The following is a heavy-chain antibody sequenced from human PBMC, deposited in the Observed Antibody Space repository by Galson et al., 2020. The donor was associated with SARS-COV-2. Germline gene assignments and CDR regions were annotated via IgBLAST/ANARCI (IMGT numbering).Heavy chain of an antibody. CDR3: ARGFVPDV. J-gene: IGHJ6*02. D-gene: IGHD3-3*01. CDR1: GDSITSYY. V-gene: IGHV4-59*12. Sequence: ETSETLSLTCSVSGDSITSYYWSWIRQPPGEGLEWVGYISYSGSTNWSTNYNPSLKSRLTISADTSKDQFSLKLSAVTAADTAVYYCARGFVPDVWGQGTRVTGSS. CDR2: ISYSGSTNWST.